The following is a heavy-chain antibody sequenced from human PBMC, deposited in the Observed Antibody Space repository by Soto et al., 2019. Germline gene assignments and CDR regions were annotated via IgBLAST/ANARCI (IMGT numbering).Heavy chain of an antibody. CDR2: INHSGST. CDR1: GGSFSGYY. V-gene: IGHV4-34*01. J-gene: IGHJ5*02. CDR3: ARASGGYCSGGSCYSRVRWFDP. Sequence: PSETLSLTCAVYGGSFSGYYWSWIRQPPGKGLGWIGEINHSGSTNYNPSLKGRVTISVDTSKNQFSLKLSSVTAADTAVYYCARASGGYCSGGSCYSRVRWFDPWGQGTLVTVSS. D-gene: IGHD2-15*01.